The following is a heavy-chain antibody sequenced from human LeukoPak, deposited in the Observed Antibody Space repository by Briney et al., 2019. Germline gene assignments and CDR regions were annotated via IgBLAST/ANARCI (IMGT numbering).Heavy chain of an antibody. V-gene: IGHV1-8*01. Sequence: ASVKVSCKASGYTFTSYDINWVRQATGQGLEWMGWMNPNSGNTGYAQKFQGRVTTTRNTSISTAYMELSSLRSEDTAVYYCAKDPSSSWFGDYFDYWGQGTLVTVSS. J-gene: IGHJ4*02. D-gene: IGHD6-13*01. CDR2: MNPNSGNT. CDR3: AKDPSSSWFGDYFDY. CDR1: GYTFTSYD.